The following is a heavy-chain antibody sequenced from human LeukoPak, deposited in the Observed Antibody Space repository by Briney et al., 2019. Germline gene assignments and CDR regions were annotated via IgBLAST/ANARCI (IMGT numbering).Heavy chain of an antibody. CDR2: ISGSGGST. CDR1: GFTFSSYA. Sequence: GGSLRLSCAASGFTFSSYAMSWVRQAPGKGLEWVSAISGSGGSTYYADSVKGRFTISRDNSKNTLYLQMNSLRAEDTAVYYCAEVDYYDSSGYYSMGAFDIWGQGTMVTVSS. V-gene: IGHV3-23*01. D-gene: IGHD3-22*01. J-gene: IGHJ3*02. CDR3: AEVDYYDSSGYYSMGAFDI.